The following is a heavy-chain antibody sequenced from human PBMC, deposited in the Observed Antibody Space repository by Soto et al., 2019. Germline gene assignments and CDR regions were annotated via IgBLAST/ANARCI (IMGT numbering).Heavy chain of an antibody. Sequence: GGSLRLSCAASGFTFSSYGMHWVRQAPGKGLEWVAVIWYDGSNKYYADSVKGRFTISRDNSKNTLYLQMNSLRAEDTAVYYCARDSDAGYCSGGSCYYLDYWGQGTLVTVSS. V-gene: IGHV3-33*01. CDR2: IWYDGSNK. CDR1: GFTFSSYG. D-gene: IGHD2-15*01. J-gene: IGHJ4*02. CDR3: ARDSDAGYCSGGSCYYLDY.